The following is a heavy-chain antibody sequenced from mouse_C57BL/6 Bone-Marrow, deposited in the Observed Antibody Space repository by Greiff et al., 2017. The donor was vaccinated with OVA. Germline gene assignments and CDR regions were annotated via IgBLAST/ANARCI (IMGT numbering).Heavy chain of an antibody. CDR1: GFTFSDYY. J-gene: IGHJ3*01. CDR3: ARDSIFAY. Sequence: DVKLVESGGGLVQPGGSLKLSCAASGFTFSDYYMYWVRQTPEKRLEWVAYISNGGGSTYYPDTVKGRFTISRDNAKNTLYLQMSRLKSEDTAMYYCARDSIFAYWGQGTLVTVSA. V-gene: IGHV5-12*01. CDR2: ISNGGGST. D-gene: IGHD2-10*02.